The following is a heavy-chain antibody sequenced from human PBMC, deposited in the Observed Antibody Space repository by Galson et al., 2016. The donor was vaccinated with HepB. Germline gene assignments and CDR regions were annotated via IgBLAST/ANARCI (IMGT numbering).Heavy chain of an antibody. CDR1: GFSFSLYD. Sequence: SLRLSCAASGFSFSLYDMHWVRQVTGKGLEWVSAIGTAPGDTNYLDSVKGRFTISRENADHSLYLQMNSLRPGDTAVYYCARGKSLWTTPWNYGLDVWGKGTTVTVSS. CDR2: IGTAPGDT. CDR3: ARGKSLWTTPWNYGLDV. D-gene: IGHD4-17*01. V-gene: IGHV3-13*01. J-gene: IGHJ6*04.